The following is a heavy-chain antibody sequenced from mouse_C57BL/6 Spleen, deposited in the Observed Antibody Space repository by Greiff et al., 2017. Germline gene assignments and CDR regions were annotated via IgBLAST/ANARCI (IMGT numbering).Heavy chain of an antibody. D-gene: IGHD2-4*01. CDR3: ARGWDYGFAY. V-gene: IGHV1-82*01. CDR1: GYAFSSSW. J-gene: IGHJ3*01. Sequence: QVQLQQSGPELVKPGASVKISCKASGYAFSSSWMNWVKQRPGKGLEWIGRIYPGDGDTNYNGTFKGKATLTADKSSSTAYMQLSSLTSEDSAVYFCARGWDYGFAYWGQGTLVTVSA. CDR2: IYPGDGDT.